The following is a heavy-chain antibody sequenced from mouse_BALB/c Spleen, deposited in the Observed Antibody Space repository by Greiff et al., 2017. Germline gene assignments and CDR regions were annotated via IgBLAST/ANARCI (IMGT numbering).Heavy chain of an antibody. CDR2: ISYSGST. CDR3: ARWGYDMNYYAMDY. Sequence: EVQLKESGPGLVKPSQSLSLTCTVTGYSITSDYAWNWIRQFPGNKLEWMGYISYSGSTSYNPSLKSRISITRDTSKNQFFLQLNSVTTEDTATYYCARWGYDMNYYAMDYWGQGTSVTVSS. D-gene: IGHD2-2*01. CDR1: GYSITSDYA. V-gene: IGHV3-2*02. J-gene: IGHJ4*01.